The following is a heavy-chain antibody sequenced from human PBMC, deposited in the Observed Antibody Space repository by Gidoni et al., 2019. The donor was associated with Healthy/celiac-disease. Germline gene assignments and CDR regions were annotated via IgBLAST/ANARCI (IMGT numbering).Heavy chain of an antibody. CDR1: GSTFSSYA. J-gene: IGHJ5*02. V-gene: IGHV3-23*01. Sequence: EVQLLESGGGLVQHGGSLSLSCAAPGSTFSSYAMSWVRQAPGTGLGWVSAISGSGGSTYYADSVKGRLTNSRDNSKNTLYLQMNSLRAEDTAVYYCAKDRVDFWSGYYYNWFDPWGRRTLITVSS. CDR2: ISGSGGST. CDR3: AKDRVDFWSGYYYNWFDP. D-gene: IGHD3-3*01.